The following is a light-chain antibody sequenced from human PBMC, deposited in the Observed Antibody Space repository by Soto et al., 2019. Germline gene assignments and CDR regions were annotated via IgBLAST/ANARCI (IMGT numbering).Light chain of an antibody. CDR1: SSDVGSYNY. CDR3: STSSSTSTTWV. CDR2: GVS. J-gene: IGLJ3*02. Sequence: QSALTQPASVSGSPGQSITISCTGTSSDVGSYNYVSWYQQHPGKAPQLMIYGVSNRPSGVSNRFSGSKSGNTASLTISGFQAEDEADYYCSTSSSTSTTWVFGGGTKLTVL. V-gene: IGLV2-14*01.